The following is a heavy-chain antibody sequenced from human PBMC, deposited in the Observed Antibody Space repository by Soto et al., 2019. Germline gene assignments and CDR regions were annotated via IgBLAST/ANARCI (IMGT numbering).Heavy chain of an antibody. D-gene: IGHD4-17*01. CDR1: GYTFTGYY. CDR2: INPNSGGT. J-gene: IGHJ3*02. Sequence: ASVKVSCKASGYTFTGYYMHWVRQAPGQGLEWMGWINPNSGGTNYAQKFQGRVTMTRDTSISTAYMELSRLRSDDTAVYYCARVHHPRGGHDYGDYVAFDIWGQGTMVTVSS. CDR3: ARVHHPRGGHDYGDYVAFDI. V-gene: IGHV1-2*02.